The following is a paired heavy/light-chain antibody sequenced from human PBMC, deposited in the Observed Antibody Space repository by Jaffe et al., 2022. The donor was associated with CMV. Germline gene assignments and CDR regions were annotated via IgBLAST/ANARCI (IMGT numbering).Heavy chain of an antibody. J-gene: IGHJ5*02. CDR3: ARDPYCSSTSCYGGGFDP. V-gene: IGHV3-11*06. CDR1: GFTFSDYY. Sequence: QVQLVESGGGLVKPGGSLRLSCAASGFTFSDYYMSWIRQAPGKGLEWVSYISSSSSYTNYADSVKGRFTISRDNAKNSLYLQMNSLRAEDTAVYYCARDPYCSSTSCYGGGFDPWGQGTLVTVSS. D-gene: IGHD2-2*01. CDR2: ISSSSSYT.
Light chain of an antibody. CDR2: KDS. CDR3: QSADSSGTYLV. J-gene: IGLJ3*02. Sequence: SYELTQPPSVSVSPGQTARITCSGDALPKQYAYWYQQKPGQAPVLVIYKDSERPSGIPERFSGSSSGTTVTLTISGVQAEDEADYYCQSADSSGTYLVFGGGTKLTVL. V-gene: IGLV3-25*03. CDR1: ALPKQY.